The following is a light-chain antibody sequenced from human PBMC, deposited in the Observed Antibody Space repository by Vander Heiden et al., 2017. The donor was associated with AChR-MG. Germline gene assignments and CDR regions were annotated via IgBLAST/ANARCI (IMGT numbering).Light chain of an antibody. CDR2: ANT. Sequence: QSVLTQAPSVSGAPGQRVTISCTGNNSNIGAGYDVHWYQQLPGTAPKLLIYANTNRPSGVPDRFSGFKSGTSASLAVTGLQSEDEADYYCQSYDSSLSGSVFGGGTRLTVL. CDR1: NSNIGAGYD. V-gene: IGLV1-40*01. CDR3: QSYDSSLSGSV. J-gene: IGLJ3*02.